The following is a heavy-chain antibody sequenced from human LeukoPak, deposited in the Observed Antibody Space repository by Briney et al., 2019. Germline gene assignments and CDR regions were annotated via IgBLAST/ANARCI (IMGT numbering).Heavy chain of an antibody. V-gene: IGHV3-48*02. Sequence: GGSLRLSCVLSGFTFSGYSMIWVRQAPGKGLEWISYISSSSSTVYYADSVRGQFTISRDNAKNSLYLQMNSLRDEDTAVYYCARETAYSFDYWGQGTLVTVSS. CDR3: ARETAYSFDY. J-gene: IGHJ4*02. CDR1: GFTFSGYS. CDR2: ISSSSSTV. D-gene: IGHD1-26*01.